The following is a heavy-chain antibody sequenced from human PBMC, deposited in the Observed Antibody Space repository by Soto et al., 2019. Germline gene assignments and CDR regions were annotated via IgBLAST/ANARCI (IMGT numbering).Heavy chain of an antibody. CDR3: VRARALGFCTWFAP. J-gene: IGHJ5*02. CDR2: VNPHSGGT. CDR1: GYIFSAYY. Sequence: QVILVQSGAEVQKPGASLKVSCKASGYIFSAYYIHWVRQAPGQGREWRGWVNPHSGGTNYAQRFLGRVTRSADTSDSTAYMDLGRLKSDDTAVYYCVRARALGFCTWFAPWGRGPLVTVSS. D-gene: IGHD3-3*01. V-gene: IGHV1-2*02.